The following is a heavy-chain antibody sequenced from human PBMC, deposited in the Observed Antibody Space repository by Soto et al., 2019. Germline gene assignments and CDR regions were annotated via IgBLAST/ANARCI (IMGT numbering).Heavy chain of an antibody. D-gene: IGHD3-22*01. Sequence: EVQLVESGGGLVQPGGSLRLSCAASGFTFSSYSMNWVRQAPGKGLEWVSYISSSSSTIYYADSVKGRFTISRDNAKNSLYLQMNSLRDEDTAVYYCARDGNTMIVVVGFDYWGQGTLVTVSS. J-gene: IGHJ4*02. V-gene: IGHV3-48*02. CDR2: ISSSSSTI. CDR1: GFTFSSYS. CDR3: ARDGNTMIVVVGFDY.